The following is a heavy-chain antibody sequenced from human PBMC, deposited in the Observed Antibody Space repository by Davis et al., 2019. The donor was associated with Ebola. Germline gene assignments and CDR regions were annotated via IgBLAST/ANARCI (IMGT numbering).Heavy chain of an antibody. V-gene: IGHV5-51*01. CDR3: ARRSGSYPTLYYFDY. CDR2: IYPGDSDT. CDR1: GYSFTSYW. Sequence: GESLKISCKGSGYSFTSYWIGWVRQMPGKGLEWMGIIYPGDSDTRYSPSFQGQVTISADKSISTAYLQWSSLKASDTAIYFCARRSGSYPTLYYFDYWGQGALVTVSS. J-gene: IGHJ4*02. D-gene: IGHD1-26*01.